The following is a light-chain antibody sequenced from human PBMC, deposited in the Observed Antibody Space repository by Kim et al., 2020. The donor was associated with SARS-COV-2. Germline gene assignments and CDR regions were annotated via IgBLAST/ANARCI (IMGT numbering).Light chain of an antibody. J-gene: IGLJ3*02. CDR2: NND. CDR3: AVWDDSRNGGV. V-gene: IGLV1-44*01. Sequence: QSVLTQPPSLSGTPGQTVTISCSGSRSNIGSNAVNWYQQLPGTPPKLRIYNNDQRPSGVPDRFSGFKSGTSASLAISGLRSDDDSDYYCAVWDDSRNGGVFGGGTKLTVL. CDR1: RSNIGSNA.